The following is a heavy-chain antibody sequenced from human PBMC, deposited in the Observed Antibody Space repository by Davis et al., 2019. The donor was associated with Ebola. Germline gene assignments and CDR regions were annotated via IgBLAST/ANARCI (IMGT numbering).Heavy chain of an antibody. Sequence: SETLSLTCTVSGGSISSYYWSWIRQPPGKGLEWIGYIYYSGSTNYNPSLKSRVTISVDTSKNQFSLKLSSVTAADTAMYYCARRGTSIWYAGWFDPWGQGTLVTVSS. J-gene: IGHJ5*02. D-gene: IGHD6-13*01. V-gene: IGHV4-59*08. CDR1: GGSISSYY. CDR2: IYYSGST. CDR3: ARRGTSIWYAGWFDP.